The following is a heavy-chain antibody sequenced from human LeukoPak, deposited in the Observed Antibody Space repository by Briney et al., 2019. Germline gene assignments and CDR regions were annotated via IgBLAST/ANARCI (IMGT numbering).Heavy chain of an antibody. J-gene: IGHJ4*02. Sequence: PGGSLRLSCAASGFTFSSYWMSWVRQAPGKGLEWVAVISYDGSNKYYADSVKGRFTISRDNSKNTLYLQMNSLRAEDTAVYYCAADPYGDDDKLHDYWGQGTLVTVSS. D-gene: IGHD4-17*01. CDR1: GFTFSSYW. CDR2: ISYDGSNK. V-gene: IGHV3-30*03. CDR3: AADPYGDDDKLHDY.